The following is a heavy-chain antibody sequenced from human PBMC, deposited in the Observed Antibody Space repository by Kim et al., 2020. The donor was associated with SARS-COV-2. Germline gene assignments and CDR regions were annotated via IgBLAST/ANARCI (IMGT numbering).Heavy chain of an antibody. CDR2: INPNSGGT. V-gene: IGHV1-2*02. D-gene: IGHD3-22*01. CDR1: GYTFTGYY. CDR3: ARSYYYDSSGYYSPNLSALDI. J-gene: IGHJ3*02. Sequence: ASVKVSCKASGYTFTGYYMHWVRQAPGQGLEWMGWINPNSGGTNYAQKFQGRVTMTRDTSISTAYMELSRLRSDDTAVYYCARSYYYDSSGYYSPNLSALDIWGQGTMVTVSS.